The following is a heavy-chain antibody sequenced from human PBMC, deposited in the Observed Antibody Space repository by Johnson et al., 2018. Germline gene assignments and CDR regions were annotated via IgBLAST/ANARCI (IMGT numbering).Heavy chain of an antibody. D-gene: IGHD2-21*02. Sequence: QVQLQESGPGLVKPSETLSLTCTVSGGSISSSSFYWGWIRQPPGKGLEWIGEINHSGSTNYNPSLKSRVPISLDTSKNQFSLKLGSVTAADTAVYYCAGGREHIVVVTDAFDIWGKGTMVTVSS. CDR2: INHSGST. CDR3: AGGREHIVVVTDAFDI. V-gene: IGHV4-39*07. CDR1: GGSISSSSFY. J-gene: IGHJ3*02.